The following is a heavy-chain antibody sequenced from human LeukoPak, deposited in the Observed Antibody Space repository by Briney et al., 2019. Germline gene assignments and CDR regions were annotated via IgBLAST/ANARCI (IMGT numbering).Heavy chain of an antibody. CDR2: ISSSSTM. D-gene: IGHD1-26*01. Sequence: GGSLRLSCAASGFTFSNYNMNWVRQAPGKGLEWVSIISSSSTMHYADSVKGRFTISRDNAKNSLYLQMNSLRAEDTAVYYCARGSEWELLGSCDYWGQGTLVTVSS. CDR1: GFTFSNYN. CDR3: ARGSEWELLGSCDY. V-gene: IGHV3-69-1*01. J-gene: IGHJ4*02.